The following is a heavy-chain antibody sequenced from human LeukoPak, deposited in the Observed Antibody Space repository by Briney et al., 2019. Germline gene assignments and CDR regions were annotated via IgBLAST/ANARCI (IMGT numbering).Heavy chain of an antibody. V-gene: IGHV1-18*01. D-gene: IGHD6-19*01. CDR2: ISTYNGNT. CDR3: ARDFSRDITVAGTCAFDI. J-gene: IGHJ3*02. CDR1: GYTFTSHA. Sequence: ASVKVSCKASGYTFTSHAISWVRQAPGQGLEWMGWISTYNGNTNYARKLQGSVTMTTDTSTNTAYMELRSLRSDDTAVYYCARDFSRDITVAGTCAFDIWGQGTMVTVSS.